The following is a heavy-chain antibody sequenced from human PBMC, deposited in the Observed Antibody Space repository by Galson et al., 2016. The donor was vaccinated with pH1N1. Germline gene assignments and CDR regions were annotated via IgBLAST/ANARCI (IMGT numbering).Heavy chain of an antibody. D-gene: IGHD3-3*01. CDR1: GGSFSDYY. V-gene: IGHV4-34*01. CDR3: ARESLEWLILSGDRVELNWFDP. Sequence: TLSLTCTAYGGSFSDYYWSWIRQPPGKGLEWIGEVNPSGSTIYNPSLNSRVIISADTSRNQFSLKLTSVTAADTAVYFCARESLEWLILSGDRVELNWFDPWGQGTLVTVSS. CDR2: VNPSGST. J-gene: IGHJ5*02.